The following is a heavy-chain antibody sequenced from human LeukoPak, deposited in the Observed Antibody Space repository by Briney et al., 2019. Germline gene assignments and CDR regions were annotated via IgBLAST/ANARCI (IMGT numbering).Heavy chain of an antibody. CDR1: GYSFTTYW. CDR3: ARQAVAGICYFDY. V-gene: IGHV5-51*01. D-gene: IGHD6-19*01. Sequence: GESRKISCKGSGYSFTTYWIRWVRQMPGRGLEWMGIIYPGDSDTRYSPSFQGQVTISADKSISTAYLQWSSLKASDTAMYYCARQAVAGICYFDYWGQGTLVPVSS. J-gene: IGHJ4*02. CDR2: IYPGDSDT.